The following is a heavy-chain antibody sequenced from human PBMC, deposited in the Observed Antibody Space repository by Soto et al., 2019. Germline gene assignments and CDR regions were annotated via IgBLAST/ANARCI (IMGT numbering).Heavy chain of an antibody. Sequence: QLHLQESGPGLVKPSETLSLTCTVSGGSISSSSYYWGWIRQPPGKGLEWIGNVYYGGSTYYNPSLKSRATIAVETSNSQFSLTLSSVTAADAAVYYWAGGDYYHSSGYYFYYYTMDVWGQGTTVTVSS. V-gene: IGHV4-39*01. CDR1: GGSISSSSYY. CDR2: VYYGGST. CDR3: AGGDYYHSSGYYFYYYTMDV. D-gene: IGHD3-22*01. J-gene: IGHJ6*02.